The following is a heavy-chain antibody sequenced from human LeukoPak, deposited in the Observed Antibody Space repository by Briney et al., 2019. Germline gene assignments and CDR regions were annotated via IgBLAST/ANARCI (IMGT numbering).Heavy chain of an antibody. V-gene: IGHV5-51*01. Sequence: GESLKISCKIFGYKLTNNWIGWVRQVPGKGLEWMGLIYPGYSDAKYGPSFQGQVTLSVDASISTAYLQLSGLRASDTAIYYCVRFGLTSSLDHWGQGTLVTVSS. CDR2: IYPGYSDA. J-gene: IGHJ5*02. CDR1: GYKLTNNW. D-gene: IGHD6-13*01. CDR3: VRFGLTSSLDH.